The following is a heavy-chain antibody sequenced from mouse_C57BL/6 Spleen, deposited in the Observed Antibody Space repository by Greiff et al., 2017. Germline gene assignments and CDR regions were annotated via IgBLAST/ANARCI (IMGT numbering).Heavy chain of an antibody. Sequence: VQGVESGGDLVKPGGSLKLSCAASGFTFSSYGMSWVRQTPDKRLEWVATISSGGSYTYYPDSVKGRFTISRDNAKNTLYLQMSSLKSEDTAMYYCARQPETAQATSFAYWGQGTLVTVSA. D-gene: IGHD3-2*02. CDR2: ISSGGSYT. CDR1: GFTFSSYG. V-gene: IGHV5-6*01. CDR3: ARQPETAQATSFAY. J-gene: IGHJ3*01.